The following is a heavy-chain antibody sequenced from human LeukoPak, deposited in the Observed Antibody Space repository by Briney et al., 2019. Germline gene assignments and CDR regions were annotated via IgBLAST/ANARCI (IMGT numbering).Heavy chain of an antibody. CDR3: ARVNGDYPNWFDP. J-gene: IGHJ5*02. V-gene: IGHV4-31*03. D-gene: IGHD4-17*01. CDR1: GGSISSGGYY. CDR2: IYYSGST. Sequence: PSETLSLTCTVSGGSISSGGYYWSWIRQHTGKGLEWIGYIYYSGSTYYNPSLKSRVTISVDTSKNQFSLKLSSVTAADTAVYYCARVNGDYPNWFDPWGQGTLVTVSS.